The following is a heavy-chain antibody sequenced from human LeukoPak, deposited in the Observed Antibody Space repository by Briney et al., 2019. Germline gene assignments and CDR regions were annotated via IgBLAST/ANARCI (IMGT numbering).Heavy chain of an antibody. J-gene: IGHJ4*02. CDR1: GGSISSYY. Sequence: ASETLSLTCTVSGGSISSYYWSWIRQPPGKGLEWIGYIYYSGSTNYNPSLKSRVTISVDTSKNQFSLKLSSVAAADTAVYYCARAKGYNWNYDYWGQGTLVTVSS. D-gene: IGHD1-7*01. CDR3: ARAKGYNWNYDY. CDR2: IYYSGST. V-gene: IGHV4-59*01.